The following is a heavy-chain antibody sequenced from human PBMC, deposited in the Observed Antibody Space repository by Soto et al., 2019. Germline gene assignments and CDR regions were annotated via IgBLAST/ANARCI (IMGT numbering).Heavy chain of an antibody. J-gene: IGHJ5*02. CDR1: GFTFSSYS. CDR3: ARHYDILTGYSAYWFDP. D-gene: IGHD3-9*01. Sequence: GGSLRLSCAASGFTFSSYSMNWVRQAPGKGLEWVSYISSSSSTIYYADSVKGRFTISRDNAKNSLYLQMNSLRAEDTAVYYCARHYDILTGYSAYWFDPWGQGTLVTVSS. V-gene: IGHV3-48*01. CDR2: ISSSSSTI.